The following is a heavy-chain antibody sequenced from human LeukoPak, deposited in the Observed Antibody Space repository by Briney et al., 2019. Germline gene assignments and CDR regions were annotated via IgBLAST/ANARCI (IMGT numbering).Heavy chain of an antibody. J-gene: IGHJ3*02. CDR2: IYHSGST. V-gene: IGHV4-38-2*02. CDR1: GYSISSGYY. D-gene: IGHD2-2*01. CDR3: ARASYCGSTSRYYEGAFDI. Sequence: SETLSLTCTVSGYSISSGYYWGWIRQPPGKGLEWIGSIYHSGSTYYNPSLKSRVTISVDTSKNQFSLKLSSVTAADTAVYYCARASYCGSTSRYYEGAFDIWGQGTMVTVSS.